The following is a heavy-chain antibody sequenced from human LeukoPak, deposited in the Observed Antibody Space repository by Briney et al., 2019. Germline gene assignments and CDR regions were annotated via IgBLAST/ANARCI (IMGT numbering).Heavy chain of an antibody. V-gene: IGHV4-39*01. CDR3: ARHMEGSLFYYGMEV. D-gene: IGHD2-15*01. J-gene: IGHJ6*02. CDR2: IFYNGST. CDR1: GGXISSSSYS. Sequence: SETLSLTCSVSGGXISSSSYSWVWIRQPPGKGLQWIGNIFYNGSTYYDPSLKSRVTISADSSKNQFSLRLSSVTAADTAGYYCARHMEGSLFYYGMEVWGQGTPVTVSS.